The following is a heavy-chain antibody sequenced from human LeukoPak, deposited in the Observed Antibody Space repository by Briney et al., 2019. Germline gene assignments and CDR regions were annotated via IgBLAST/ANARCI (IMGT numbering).Heavy chain of an antibody. J-gene: IGHJ4*02. CDR1: GFAFDVFA. CDR2: ISWVGDDT. CDR3: AKGGYCSSTSCYSSIEY. Sequence: GGSLRLSCEASGFAFDVFAMHWVRQAPGKSLEWVSVISWVGDDTHYADSVKGRFTISRDNSNNFLHLQMNSLRPEDTALYYCAKGGYCSSTSCYSSIEYWGQGTLVTVSS. D-gene: IGHD2-2*01. V-gene: IGHV3-43D*03.